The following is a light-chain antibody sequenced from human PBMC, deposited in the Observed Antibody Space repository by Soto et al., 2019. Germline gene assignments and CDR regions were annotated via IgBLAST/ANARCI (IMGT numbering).Light chain of an antibody. J-gene: IGKJ4*01. Sequence: DLPMTQSLSSLSASVGDRVTITCQANQDINNSLNWYQQRPGEAPKLLIYDASILEAGVPSRFSGGGFGTTFTLTISSLQPEDIATYYCQQFDNLPLTFGGGTKVELK. V-gene: IGKV1-33*01. CDR3: QQFDNLPLT. CDR1: QDINNS. CDR2: DAS.